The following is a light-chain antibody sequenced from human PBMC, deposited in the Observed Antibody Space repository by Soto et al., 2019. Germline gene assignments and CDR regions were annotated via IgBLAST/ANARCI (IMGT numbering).Light chain of an antibody. V-gene: IGKV3-15*01. CDR1: QSVSSL. J-gene: IGKJ5*01. CDR3: YQRYNWLIT. Sequence: EVVMTQSPPTLSLSPGERATLSCRASQSVSSLLAWYQHKPGQAPRLLIYRASTRATGISGRFSGSGSGTHFTLTISSLEPEDFAVYYCYQRYNWLITFGQGTRLENK. CDR2: RAS.